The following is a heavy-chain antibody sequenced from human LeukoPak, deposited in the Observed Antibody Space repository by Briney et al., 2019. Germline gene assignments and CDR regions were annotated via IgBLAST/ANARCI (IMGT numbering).Heavy chain of an antibody. CDR3: ARDAVYGDPDGGV. J-gene: IGHJ6*04. CDR1: GFTFSSYA. D-gene: IGHD4-17*01. V-gene: IGHV3-23*01. Sequence: GGSLRLSCAASGFTFSSYAKSWVRQAPGEGLEWVSAISGSGGSTYYADSVKGRFTISRDNSKNTLYLQMNSLRAEDTAVQYCARDAVYGDPDGGVWGKGTTVTVSS. CDR2: ISGSGGST.